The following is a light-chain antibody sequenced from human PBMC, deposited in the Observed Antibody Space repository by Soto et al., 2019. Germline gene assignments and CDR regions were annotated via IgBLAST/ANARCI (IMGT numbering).Light chain of an antibody. V-gene: IGKV1-9*01. J-gene: IGKJ4*01. CDR1: QGISSY. CDR3: QQFNSYPLT. Sequence: DIQLTQSPSFLSASVGDRVTITCRASQGISSYLAWYQQKPAKAPKLLIYAASTLQSGVPSRFSGSGSGTEFTLTTSSLQPEDFATYYCQQFNSYPLTFGGGTKVEIK. CDR2: AAS.